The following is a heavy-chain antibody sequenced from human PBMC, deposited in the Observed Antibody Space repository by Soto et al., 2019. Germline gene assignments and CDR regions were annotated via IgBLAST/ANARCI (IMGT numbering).Heavy chain of an antibody. D-gene: IGHD5-12*01. V-gene: IGHV6-1*01. Sequence: SQTLSLTCAISGDSVSSNSAAWNWIRQSPSRGLEWLGRTYYRSKWYNDYAVSVKSRITINPDTSKNQFSLQLNSVTPEDTAVYYCATARVDLVANDAFDIWGQGKMVTVSS. CDR3: ATARVDLVANDAFDI. CDR1: GDSVSSNSAA. CDR2: TYYRSKWYN. J-gene: IGHJ3*02.